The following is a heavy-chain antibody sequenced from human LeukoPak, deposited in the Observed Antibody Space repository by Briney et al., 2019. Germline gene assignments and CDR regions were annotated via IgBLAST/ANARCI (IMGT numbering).Heavy chain of an antibody. D-gene: IGHD4-4*01. V-gene: IGHV4-59*08. CDR2: IHYSGST. CDR1: GGSISSYY. CDR3: ARLQADYYYYYGMDV. Sequence: SETLSLTCTVSGGSISSYYWSWIRQPPGKRLEWIGYIHYSGSTNYNPSLESRVTISVDTSKNQFSLRLSSVTAADTAVYYCARLQADYYYYYGMDVWGQGTTVTVSS. J-gene: IGHJ6*02.